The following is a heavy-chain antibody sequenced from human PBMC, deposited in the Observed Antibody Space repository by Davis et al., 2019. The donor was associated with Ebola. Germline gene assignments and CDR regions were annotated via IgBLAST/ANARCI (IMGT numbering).Heavy chain of an antibody. CDR1: GYIFTNYW. Sequence: GESLKISCKASGYIFTNYWIGWVRQMPGKGLEWMGLIYTGDSDIRYSPSFRGQVTISADKSFKTAFLQWSSLKASDTAMYYCASLRRTITGMDDGFDIWGQGTMVTVSS. CDR2: IYTGDSDI. V-gene: IGHV5-51*01. D-gene: IGHD2-8*02. CDR3: ASLRRTITGMDDGFDI. J-gene: IGHJ3*02.